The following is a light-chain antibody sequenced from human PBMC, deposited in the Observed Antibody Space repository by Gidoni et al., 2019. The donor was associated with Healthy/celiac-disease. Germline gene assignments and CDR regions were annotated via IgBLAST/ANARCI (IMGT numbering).Light chain of an antibody. Sequence: DIQMTQSPSSLSASVGDRVTITCQASQDISNYLNWYQQKPGKAPKLLIYDASNLETGVPSRFSGSGSGTDFTFTISSLQPEDIATYYCQQYDNLRITFXPXTNVDIK. CDR1: QDISNY. CDR3: QQYDNLRIT. V-gene: IGKV1-33*01. CDR2: DAS. J-gene: IGKJ3*01.